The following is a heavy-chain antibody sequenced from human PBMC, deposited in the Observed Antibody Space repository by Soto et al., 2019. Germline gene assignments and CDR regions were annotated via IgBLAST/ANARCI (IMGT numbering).Heavy chain of an antibody. Sequence: QVQLQESGPGLVKPSQTLSLTCTVSGGSISSGGYYWSWIRQHPGKGLEWIGYIYYSGSTYYNPSLKRRVTIPVDTSKNQFPLKLGCVIAADTAVYYCARFGGRNYYYGMDVWAKGTTVTVSS. CDR1: GGSISSGGYY. CDR2: IYYSGST. D-gene: IGHD2-15*01. J-gene: IGHJ6*04. V-gene: IGHV4-31*03. CDR3: ARFGGRNYYYGMDV.